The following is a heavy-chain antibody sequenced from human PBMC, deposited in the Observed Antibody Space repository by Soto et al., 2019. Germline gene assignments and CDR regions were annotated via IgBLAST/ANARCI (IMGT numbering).Heavy chain of an antibody. CDR3: AREDYDSSGYYYVGY. V-gene: IGHV4-30-4*01. J-gene: IGHJ4*02. CDR1: GGSISSGDYY. D-gene: IGHD3-22*01. Sequence: SETLSLTCTVSGGSISSGDYYWSWIRQPPGKGLEWIGYIYYSGSTYYNPSLKSRVTISVDTSKNQFSLKLSSVTAADTAVYYCAREDYDSSGYYYVGYWGQGTLATVSS. CDR2: IYYSGST.